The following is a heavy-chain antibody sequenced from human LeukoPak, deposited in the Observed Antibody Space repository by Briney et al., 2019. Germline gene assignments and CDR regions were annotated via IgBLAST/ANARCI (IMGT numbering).Heavy chain of an antibody. V-gene: IGHV3-21*01. Sequence: GGSLRLSCAASGFTFSHYTMNWVRQAPGKGLEWVSSITSSSSYIYYADSLKGRFTISRDNAKNSLYLQMNSLRAEDTAIYYCARCSGWAFKNWGQGTLVTVSS. J-gene: IGHJ4*02. CDR3: ARCSGWAFKN. CDR1: GFTFSHYT. CDR2: ITSSSSYI. D-gene: IGHD6-19*01.